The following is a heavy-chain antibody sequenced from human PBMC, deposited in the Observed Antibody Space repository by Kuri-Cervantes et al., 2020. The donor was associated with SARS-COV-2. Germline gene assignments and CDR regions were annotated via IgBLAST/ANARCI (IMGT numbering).Heavy chain of an antibody. CDR3: ARIQDYYYMDV. Sequence: SGPTLVKPTETLTLTCTVSGFSLSNARMGVSWIRQPPGKALEWLAHIFSNDEKSYSASLKSRLTISKDTSKNQVVLTMTNMDPVDTGTYYCARIQDYYYMDVWGTGTTVTVSS. CDR2: IFSNDEK. V-gene: IGHV2-26*01. CDR1: GFSLSNARMG. J-gene: IGHJ6*03.